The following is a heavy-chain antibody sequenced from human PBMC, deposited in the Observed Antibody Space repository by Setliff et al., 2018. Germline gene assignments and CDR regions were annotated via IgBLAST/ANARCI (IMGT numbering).Heavy chain of an antibody. CDR3: ARDKPIIVGAPMDWFDP. J-gene: IGHJ5*02. CDR1: GYTFTGYY. V-gene: IGHV1-2*02. Sequence: ASVKVSCKASGYTFTGYYMHWVRQAPGQGLEWMGWINPNSGGTNYAQKFQGRVTMTRDTSISTAYMELSRLSSVTAADTAVYYCARDKPIIVGAPMDWFDPWGQGTLVTVSS. CDR2: INPNSGGT. D-gene: IGHD1-26*01.